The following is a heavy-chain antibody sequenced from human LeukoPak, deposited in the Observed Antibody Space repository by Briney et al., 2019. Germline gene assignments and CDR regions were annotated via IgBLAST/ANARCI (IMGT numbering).Heavy chain of an antibody. J-gene: IGHJ4*02. Sequence: SETLSLTCTVSGGSMSSSSYYWGWIRQPPGKGLEWIGSIYYSGRTYYNPSLKSRVSISVDTSKNQFSLKLSSVTAADTAVYYCATGQYYSGSSYDTFDYWGQGTLVTVSS. V-gene: IGHV4-39*01. CDR3: ATGQYYSGSSYDTFDY. CDR2: IYYSGRT. CDR1: GGSMSSSSYY. D-gene: IGHD3-10*01.